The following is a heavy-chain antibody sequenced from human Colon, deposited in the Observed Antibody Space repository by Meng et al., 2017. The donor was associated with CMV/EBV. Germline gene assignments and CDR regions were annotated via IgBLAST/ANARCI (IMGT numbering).Heavy chain of an antibody. V-gene: IGHV3-21*01. J-gene: IGHJ6*02. CDR3: ARDQYIAMVNDGMDF. CDR2: ISSSSSYI. Sequence: GESLKISCAASGFTFSSYLMYWVRQAPGKGLEWVASISSSSSYIYYADSLKGRFTISRDDSRNSLFLQMNSLSVEDTAVYYCARDQYIAMVNDGMDFWGQGTPVTVSS. D-gene: IGHD5-18*01. CDR1: GFTFSSYL.